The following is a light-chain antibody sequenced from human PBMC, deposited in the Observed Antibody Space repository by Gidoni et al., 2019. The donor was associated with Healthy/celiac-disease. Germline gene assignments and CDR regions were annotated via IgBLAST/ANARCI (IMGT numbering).Light chain of an antibody. CDR2: DAS. CDR3: QNLWT. V-gene: IGKV1-5*01. Sequence: DLQLTQSPSTLSASVGDSVTITCRASQSINSWLDWYQQKPGKAPKLLIYDASSVESGVPSRFSGRGSGTEFTRTISSQQPDDFATQYCQNLWTFGQGTKVEIK. J-gene: IGKJ1*01. CDR1: QSINSW.